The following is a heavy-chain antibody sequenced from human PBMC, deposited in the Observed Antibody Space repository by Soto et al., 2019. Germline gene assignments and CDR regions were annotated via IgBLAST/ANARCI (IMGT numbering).Heavy chain of an antibody. CDR1: GGPITSYH. J-gene: IGHJ5*02. CDR2: TSYTGTT. V-gene: IGHV4-59*03. D-gene: IGHD1-20*01. Sequence: SKTLSLTCRVSGGPITSYHWSWIGRCPGEGLEGIAYTSYTGTTNYQPSLKNRVTTSIDTSKNQLSLKFTSMTAADTAFYYCARDLHAGLTHSFDLWGQGTLVTVYS. CDR3: ARDLHAGLTHSFDL.